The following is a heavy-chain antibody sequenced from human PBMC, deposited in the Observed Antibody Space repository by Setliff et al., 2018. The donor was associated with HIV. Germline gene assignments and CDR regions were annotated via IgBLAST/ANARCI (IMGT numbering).Heavy chain of an antibody. CDR3: ATTWGGYSSSWYLLSSDYYYGMDV. J-gene: IGHJ6*02. CDR1: GFTFSSYA. V-gene: IGHV3-23*01. D-gene: IGHD6-13*01. CDR2: ISGSGGST. Sequence: GGSLRLSCAASGFTFSSYAMSWVRQAPGKGLEWVSAISGSGGSTYYADSVKGRFTISRDNSKNTLYLQMNSLRAEDTAVYYCATTWGGYSSSWYLLSSDYYYGMDVWGQGTTVTVSS.